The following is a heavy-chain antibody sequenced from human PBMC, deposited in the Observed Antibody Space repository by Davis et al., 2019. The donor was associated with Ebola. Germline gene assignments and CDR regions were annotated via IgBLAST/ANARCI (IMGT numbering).Heavy chain of an antibody. D-gene: IGHD6-19*01. Sequence: HSQTLSLTCAISGDSVSSAGWNWIRQSPSRGLEWLGRTYYNSRWYIDYAMSVKGRTTINPDTSKNQVSLQLNSVTPEDTAVYYCASGWLRGRFDPWGQGTLVTVSS. J-gene: IGHJ5*02. CDR3: ASGWLRGRFDP. V-gene: IGHV6-1*01. CDR1: GDSVSSAG. CDR2: TYYNSRWYI.